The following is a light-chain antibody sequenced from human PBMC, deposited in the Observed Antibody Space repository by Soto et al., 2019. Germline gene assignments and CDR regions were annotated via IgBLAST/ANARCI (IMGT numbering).Light chain of an antibody. V-gene: IGLV2-14*01. CDR2: EVT. CDR1: SSDVGGYDY. CDR3: SSYARSSTVNGV. Sequence: QSALTQPASVSGSPGQSITISCTGTSSDVGGYDYVAWYQQHPGKAPKVMIYEVTNRPSGVSNRFSGAKSGNTASLTISGLQAEDEADYYCSSYARSSTVNGVFGGGTKLTVL. J-gene: IGLJ3*02.